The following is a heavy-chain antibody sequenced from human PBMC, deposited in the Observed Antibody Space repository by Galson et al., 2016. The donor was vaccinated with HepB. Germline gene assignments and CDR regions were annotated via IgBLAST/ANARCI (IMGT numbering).Heavy chain of an antibody. J-gene: IGHJ4*02. CDR2: IYSDEST. Sequence: SETLSLTCTVSCDSISSNRYFWGWIRQPPGKGLEWIGSIYSDESTHYNRSLSSRVFISADTSKSHISLRLSSMTAADTAVYFCARTGPYGQVVEYWGQGTLVTVSS. D-gene: IGHD2-15*01. V-gene: IGHV4-39*02. CDR3: ARTGPYGQVVEY. CDR1: CDSISSNRYF.